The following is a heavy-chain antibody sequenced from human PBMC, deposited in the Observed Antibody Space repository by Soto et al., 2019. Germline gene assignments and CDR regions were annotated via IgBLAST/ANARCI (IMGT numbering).Heavy chain of an antibody. D-gene: IGHD3-3*01. J-gene: IGHJ4*02. CDR3: TYYDFWSGSPNFDY. CDR1: GFTFGDYA. CDR2: IRSKAYGGTT. Sequence: HPGGSLRLSCTASGFTFGDYAMSWFRQAPGKGLEWVGFIRSKAYGGTTGYAASVKGRFTISRDDSKSIAYLQMNSLKTEDTAVYYCTYYDFWSGSPNFDYWGQGTLVTVSS. V-gene: IGHV3-49*03.